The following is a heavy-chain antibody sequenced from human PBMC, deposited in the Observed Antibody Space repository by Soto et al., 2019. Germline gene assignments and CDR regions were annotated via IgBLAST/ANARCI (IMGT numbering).Heavy chain of an antibody. V-gene: IGHV4-31*03. CDR3: ARDADYGGSRGGMDV. Sequence: QVRLEESGPGLVKPSETLSLICSVSGGSVNNANYFWNWIRHHPENGLEWIGYIYYSGNTRYNPSVKTRATLSIDTSKNQFSLRLNSVTVADTAVYFCARDADYGGSRGGMDVWGRGTTVTVSS. J-gene: IGHJ6*02. CDR1: GGSVNNANYF. CDR2: IYYSGNT. D-gene: IGHD4-17*01.